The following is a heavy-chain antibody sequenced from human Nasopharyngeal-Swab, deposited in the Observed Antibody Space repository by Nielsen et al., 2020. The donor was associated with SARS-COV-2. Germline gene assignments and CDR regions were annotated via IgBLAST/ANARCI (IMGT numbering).Heavy chain of an antibody. CDR1: GFTFSNYA. CDR2: ISGSGGST. CDR3: ARDRGLEYYDY. Sequence: GGSLRLSCAASGFTFSNYAMSWVRQAPGKGLEWVSAISGSGGSTYYADSVKGRFTISRDNSKNTLYLQMNSLRAEDTAVYYCARDRGLEYYDYWGQGTLVTVSS. D-gene: IGHD1-1*01. J-gene: IGHJ4*02. V-gene: IGHV3-23*01.